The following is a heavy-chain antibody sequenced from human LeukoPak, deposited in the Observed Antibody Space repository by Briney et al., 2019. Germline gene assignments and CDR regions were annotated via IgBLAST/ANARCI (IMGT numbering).Heavy chain of an antibody. J-gene: IGHJ5*02. V-gene: IGHV4-39*07. Sequence: NPSETLSLTCTVSGGSISSSSYYWGWIRQPPGKGLEWIGNLYHSGSTFYNPSLRSRVTISLDTSRNQFSLKLSSVTAADTAVYYCARSEAATWFDPWGQGIPVTVSS. CDR2: LYHSGST. D-gene: IGHD2-15*01. CDR3: ARSEAATWFDP. CDR1: GGSISSSSYY.